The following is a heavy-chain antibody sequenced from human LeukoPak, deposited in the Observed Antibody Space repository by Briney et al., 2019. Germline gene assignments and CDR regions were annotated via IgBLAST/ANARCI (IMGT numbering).Heavy chain of an antibody. D-gene: IGHD6-13*01. Sequence: GGSLRLSCAASGFTVSSDYMSWVRQAPGKGLEWVSLMHIGGDTYYADSVKGRFTIFRDNSRNTLYLQMNSLRAEDTAVYYCARDVGSWSGHDAFDIWGQGTMVAVSS. CDR2: MHIGGDT. V-gene: IGHV3-66*01. CDR3: ARDVGSWSGHDAFDI. J-gene: IGHJ3*02. CDR1: GFTVSSDY.